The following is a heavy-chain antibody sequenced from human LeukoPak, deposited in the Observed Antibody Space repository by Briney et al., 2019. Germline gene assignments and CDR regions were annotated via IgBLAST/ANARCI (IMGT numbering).Heavy chain of an antibody. CDR3: ARQWGTTVVTYAFDI. V-gene: IGHV4-34*01. D-gene: IGHD4-23*01. J-gene: IGHJ3*02. CDR1: GGSFSGYY. Sequence: SETLSLTCAVYGGSFSGYYWSWIRQPPGKGLEWIGEINHSGSTYYNPSLKSRVTISVDTSKNQFSLKLSSVTAADTAVYYCARQWGTTVVTYAFDIWGQGTMVTVSS. CDR2: INHSGST.